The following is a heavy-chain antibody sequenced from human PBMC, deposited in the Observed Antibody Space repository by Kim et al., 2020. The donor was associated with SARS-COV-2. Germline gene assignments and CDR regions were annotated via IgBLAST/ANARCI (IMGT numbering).Heavy chain of an antibody. CDR3: ATRGVRGVIRDS. J-gene: IGHJ4*02. Sequence: YYNPSLKSRVTISVDTSKNQFSLKLSSVTAADTAVYYCATRGVRGVIRDSWGQGTLVTVSS. D-gene: IGHD3-10*01. V-gene: IGHV4-39*01.